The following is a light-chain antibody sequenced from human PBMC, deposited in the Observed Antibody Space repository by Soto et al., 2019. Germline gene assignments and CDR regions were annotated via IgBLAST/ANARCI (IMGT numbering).Light chain of an antibody. V-gene: IGKV2-30*01. CDR2: KVS. Sequence: DVVMTQSPLTLPVTLGQPASISCRSSQSLVYSDGNTSLNWFQQRPGQSPRRLIYKVSNRDSGVPDRFSGSGSGTDFTLKISRVEAEDVGVYYCMQGRHWPPTFGQGTRLEIK. CDR3: MQGRHWPPT. CDR1: QSLVYSDGNTS. J-gene: IGKJ5*01.